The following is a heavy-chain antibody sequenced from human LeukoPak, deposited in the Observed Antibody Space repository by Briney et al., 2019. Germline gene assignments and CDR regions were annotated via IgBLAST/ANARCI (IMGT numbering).Heavy chain of an antibody. Sequence: SGGSLRLSCAASGFTFSSYWMSWVRQAPGKGLEWVANIKQDGSEKYYVDSVKGRFTISRDNSKNTLYLQMNSLRAEDTAVYYCAKVSAGDAFDIWGQGTMVTVSS. CDR2: IKQDGSEK. D-gene: IGHD1-14*01. J-gene: IGHJ3*02. CDR3: AKVSAGDAFDI. CDR1: GFTFSSYW. V-gene: IGHV3-7*01.